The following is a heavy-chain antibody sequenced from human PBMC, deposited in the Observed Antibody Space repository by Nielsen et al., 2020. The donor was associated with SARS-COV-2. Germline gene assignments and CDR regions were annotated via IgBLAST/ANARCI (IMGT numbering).Heavy chain of an antibody. CDR1: GFTFSSYS. CDR2: ISSSSSTI. D-gene: IGHD1-26*01. CDR3: ARDGIVGATTGLDY. Sequence: GESLKISCAASGFTFSSYSMNWVRQAPGKGLEWVSYISSSSSTIYYADSVKGRFTISRDNAKNTLYLQMNSLRAEDTAVYYCARDGIVGATTGLDYWGQGTLVTVSS. J-gene: IGHJ4*02. V-gene: IGHV3-48*01.